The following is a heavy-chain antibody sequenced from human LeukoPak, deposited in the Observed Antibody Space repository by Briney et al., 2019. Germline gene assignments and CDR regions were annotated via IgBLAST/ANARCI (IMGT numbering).Heavy chain of an antibody. Sequence: SETLSLTCTVSGGSVSSDYWSWIRQPPGKGLEWIGYISYSGTTNYNPSLKSRVTISVDTSKNQFSLNLSSVTAADTAVYYCARALSGLRLFDYWGQGTLVTVSS. CDR2: ISYSGTT. CDR3: ARALSGLRLFDY. CDR1: GGSVSSDY. V-gene: IGHV4-59*02. J-gene: IGHJ4*02. D-gene: IGHD3-3*01.